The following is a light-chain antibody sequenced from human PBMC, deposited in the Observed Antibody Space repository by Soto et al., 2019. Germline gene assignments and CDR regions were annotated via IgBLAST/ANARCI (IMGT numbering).Light chain of an antibody. Sequence: QSALTQPASVSGSPGQSITISCTGTSSDVGGYNYVSWYQQHPGKAPKLMIYDVSNRPSGVSNRFSGSKSGNTASLTISGLQAEVEADYYCSSYTSSLYVFGTATKLTVL. V-gene: IGLV2-14*01. CDR2: DVS. CDR1: SSDVGGYNY. J-gene: IGLJ1*01. CDR3: SSYTSSLYV.